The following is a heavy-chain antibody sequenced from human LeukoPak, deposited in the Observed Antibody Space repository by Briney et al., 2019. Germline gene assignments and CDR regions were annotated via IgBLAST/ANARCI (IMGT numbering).Heavy chain of an antibody. CDR2: ISAYNGNA. V-gene: IGHV1-18*01. CDR3: ARDSEDIVVVPAAMCSY. Sequence: ASVKVSGKASGYTFTSYGISWVRQAPGQGLEWMGWISAYNGNANYAQKLQGRVTMTTDTSTSTAYMELRSLRSDDTAVYYCARDSEDIVVVPAAMCSYWGQGTLVTVSS. J-gene: IGHJ4*02. D-gene: IGHD2-2*01. CDR1: GYTFTSYG.